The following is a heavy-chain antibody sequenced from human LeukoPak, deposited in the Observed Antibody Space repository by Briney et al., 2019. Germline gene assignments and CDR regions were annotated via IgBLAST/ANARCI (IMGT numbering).Heavy chain of an antibody. CDR1: GFTFSDYY. CDR2: INHSGST. CDR3: ASGSYYRY. V-gene: IGHV4-34*01. J-gene: IGHJ4*02. D-gene: IGHD1-26*01. Sequence: GSLRLSCAASGFTFSDYYWSWIRQPPGKGLEWIGEINHSGSTNYNPSLKSRVTISVDTSKNQFSLKLSSVTAADTAVYYCASGSYYRYWGQGTLVTVSS.